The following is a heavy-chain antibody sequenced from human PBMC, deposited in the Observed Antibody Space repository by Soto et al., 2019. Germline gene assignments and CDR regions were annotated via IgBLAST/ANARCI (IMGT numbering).Heavy chain of an antibody. CDR2: TSHSGST. CDR3: ARHCAGDCSHAFDM. V-gene: IGHV4-34*01. Sequence: QVQLQQWGAGLLKPSETLSLTCAVYGGSFSGYYWSWIRQPPGKGLEWIGETSHSGSTTNYNPSLKSRGTISIETSKNQFSLKLSSVTAADTAVYCCARHCAGDCSHAFDMWGQGTKVTVSS. CDR1: GGSFSGYY. D-gene: IGHD2-21*02. J-gene: IGHJ3*02.